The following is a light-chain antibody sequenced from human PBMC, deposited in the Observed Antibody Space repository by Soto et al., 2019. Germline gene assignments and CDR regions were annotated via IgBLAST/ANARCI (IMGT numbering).Light chain of an antibody. V-gene: IGKV4-1*01. Sequence: VVNQFPGSPAGFSGGGAPIHCKAHQSNLKASHHRNYVAWYQQKPRKAPKLLINWVSSRESGVPDRFSGSGSGTDFTLTISSLQAEDAAVYYCQQYYTSPLTFGQGTKVEIK. J-gene: IGKJ1*01. CDR2: WVS. CDR3: QQYYTSPLT. CDR1: QSNLKASHHRNY.